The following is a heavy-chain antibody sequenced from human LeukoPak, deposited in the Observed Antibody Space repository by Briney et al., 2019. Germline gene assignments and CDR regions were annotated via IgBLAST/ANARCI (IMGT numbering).Heavy chain of an antibody. Sequence: ASVKVSCNASGYTFTNYGISWVRQAPGQGLEWMGWISAYNGNTNYAQKLQGRVTMTTDTSTSTAYMELRSLRSDDTAVYYCARDLWDGSNWFDPWGQGTLVTVSS. D-gene: IGHD3-10*01. CDR3: ARDLWDGSNWFDP. CDR2: ISAYNGNT. J-gene: IGHJ5*02. V-gene: IGHV1-18*01. CDR1: GYTFTNYG.